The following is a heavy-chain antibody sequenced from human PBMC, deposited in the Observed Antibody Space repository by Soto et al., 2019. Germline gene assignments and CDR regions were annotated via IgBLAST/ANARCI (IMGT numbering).Heavy chain of an antibody. CDR3: ARDSGYGSGASVNHYLDY. CDR2: INAGYGNT. CDR1: GSTFISYA. D-gene: IGHD3-10*01. Sequence: ASVTVTFTTSGSTFISYAMHWVRQAPGQRLEWMGWINAGYGNTKSSQKFQDRVTISRDTSASTAYMELTSLRSEDTAVYYCARDSGYGSGASVNHYLDYWGHGTLVTVSS. V-gene: IGHV1-3*01. J-gene: IGHJ4*01.